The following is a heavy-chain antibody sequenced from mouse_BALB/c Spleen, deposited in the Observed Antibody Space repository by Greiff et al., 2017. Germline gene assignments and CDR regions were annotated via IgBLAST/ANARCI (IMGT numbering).Heavy chain of an antibody. V-gene: IGHV14-3*02. CDR2: IDPANGNT. D-gene: IGHD2-14*01. CDR3: ARMYDPFAY. CDR1: GFNIKDTY. J-gene: IGHJ3*01. Sequence: VHVKQSGAELVKPGASVKLSCTASGFNIKDTYMHWVKQRPEQGLEWIGRIDPANGNTKYDPKFQGKATITADTSSNTAYLQLSSLTSEDTAVYYCARMYDPFAYWGQGTLVTVSA.